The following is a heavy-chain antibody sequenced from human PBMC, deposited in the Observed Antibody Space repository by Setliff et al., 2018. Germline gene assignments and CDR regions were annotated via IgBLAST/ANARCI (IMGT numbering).Heavy chain of an antibody. CDR1: GFSFTTYW. CDR2: IYPGDSDT. J-gene: IGHJ4*02. D-gene: IGHD6-13*01. Sequence: GASLKLSCKGSGFSFTTYWIGWVRQMPGKGLELMGIIYPGDSDTRYSTAFQGQVTISADRSISTAYLQWSSLRASDTAMYYCARATGIGWPFDYWGQGTLVTVSS. V-gene: IGHV5-51*01. CDR3: ARATGIGWPFDY.